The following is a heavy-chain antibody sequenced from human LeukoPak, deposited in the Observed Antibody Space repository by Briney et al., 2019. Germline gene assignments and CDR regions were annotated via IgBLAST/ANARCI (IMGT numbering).Heavy chain of an antibody. CDR2: IKQDGSEK. J-gene: IGHJ4*02. CDR3: AKKGQQLVTPTFDY. V-gene: IGHV3-7*03. CDR1: GFTFSSYW. Sequence: PGGSLRLSCAASGFTFSSYWMSWVRQAPGKGLEWVANIKQDGSEKYYVDSVKGRFTISRDNAKNTLYLQMNSLRAEDTAVYYCAKKGQQLVTPTFDYWGQGTLVTVSS. D-gene: IGHD6-13*01.